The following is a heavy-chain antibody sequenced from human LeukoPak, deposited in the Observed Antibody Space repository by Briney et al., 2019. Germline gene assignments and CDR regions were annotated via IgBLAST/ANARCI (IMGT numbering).Heavy chain of an antibody. CDR1: GFTFSGSA. J-gene: IGHJ4*02. D-gene: IGHD1-26*01. CDR3: TSSEWELLDY. Sequence: PGGSLRLSCAASGFTFSGSAMHWVRQASGKGLEWVGRIRSKANSYATAYAASVKGRFTISRDDSKNTAYLQMDSLKTEDTAVYYCTSSEWELLDYWGQGTLVTVSS. CDR2: IRSKANSYAT. V-gene: IGHV3-73*01.